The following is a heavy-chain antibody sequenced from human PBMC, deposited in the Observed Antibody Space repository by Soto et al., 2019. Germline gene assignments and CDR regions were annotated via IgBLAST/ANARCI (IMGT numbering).Heavy chain of an antibody. Sequence: SETLCVTCTVSGGSITSYCWSWIRQPPGKGLEWIGYIYYSGSTNYNPSLKSRVTISVDTSENQFSLKLSSVTAADTAVYYCARSLSYGDYAYWGQGTLVTVSS. V-gene: IGHV4-59*01. CDR3: ARSLSYGDYAY. CDR1: GGSITSYC. J-gene: IGHJ4*02. D-gene: IGHD4-17*01. CDR2: IYYSGST.